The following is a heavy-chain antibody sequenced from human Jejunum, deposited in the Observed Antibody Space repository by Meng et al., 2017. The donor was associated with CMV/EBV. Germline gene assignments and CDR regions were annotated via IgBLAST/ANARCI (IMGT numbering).Heavy chain of an antibody. J-gene: IGHJ6*02. Sequence: SYGMPWVRQAPGKGLEWVAFIRYDGSNKYYADSVKGRFTISRDNSKSTLYLQMNSLRAEDTAVYYCAKTETAMASNYYYYYGMDVWGQGTTVTVSS. CDR1: SYG. CDR3: AKTETAMASNYYYYYGMDV. CDR2: IRYDGSNK. D-gene: IGHD5-18*01. V-gene: IGHV3-30*02.